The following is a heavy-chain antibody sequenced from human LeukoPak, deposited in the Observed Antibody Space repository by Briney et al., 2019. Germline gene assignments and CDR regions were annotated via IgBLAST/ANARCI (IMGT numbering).Heavy chain of an antibody. CDR2: ISYDGSNK. Sequence: QPGRSLRLSCAASGFTFSSYGMHWVRQAPGKGLEWVAVISYDGSNKYYADSVKGRFTISRDNSKNTLYLQMNSLRAEDTAVYYCAKGYCSGGSCHSSYWGQGTLVTVSS. CDR3: AKGYCSGGSCHSSY. V-gene: IGHV3-30*18. D-gene: IGHD2-15*01. CDR1: GFTFSSYG. J-gene: IGHJ4*02.